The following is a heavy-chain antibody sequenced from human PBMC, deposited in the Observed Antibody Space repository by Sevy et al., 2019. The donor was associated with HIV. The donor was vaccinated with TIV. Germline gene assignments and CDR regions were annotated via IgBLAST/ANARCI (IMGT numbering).Heavy chain of an antibody. CDR3: AKDLAGPGRRYFDY. CDR1: GFTFSNFG. V-gene: IGHV3-30*02. CDR2: IRYDGSDK. Sequence: GGSLRLSCTASGFTFSNFGMHWVRQVPGKGLEWVTFIRYDGSDKYYAASVKGRFTISREDSKKTLYLQMDSLRAEDTAIYYCAKDLAGPGRRYFDYWGQGTLVTVSS. D-gene: IGHD6-13*01. J-gene: IGHJ4*02.